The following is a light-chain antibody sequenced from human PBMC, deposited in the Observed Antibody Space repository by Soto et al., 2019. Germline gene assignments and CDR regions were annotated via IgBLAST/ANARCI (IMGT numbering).Light chain of an antibody. Sequence: SVLTPPPSASGTPGQTIAISCSGGSSNIGSHTVNWYQQLPGTAPRLLIYSNTQRPSGVPDRFSGSKSGTSASLAISGLQSEYEGDYYCAAWDDSLNGVVFGGGTKVTVL. CDR3: AAWDDSLNGVV. V-gene: IGLV1-44*01. CDR2: SNT. J-gene: IGLJ2*01. CDR1: SSNIGSHT.